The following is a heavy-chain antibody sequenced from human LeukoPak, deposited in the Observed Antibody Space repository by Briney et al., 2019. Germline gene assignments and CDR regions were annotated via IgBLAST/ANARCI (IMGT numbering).Heavy chain of an antibody. V-gene: IGHV1-8*01. Sequence: ASVKVSCKASGYTFTSYDINWVRQATGQGLEWMGWMNPNSGNTGYAQKFQGRVTMTRNTSISTAYMELSSLRSEDTAVYYCAREVRIAAATVGYWGQGTLVTVSS. J-gene: IGHJ4*02. CDR1: GYTFTSYD. D-gene: IGHD6-13*01. CDR2: MNPNSGNT. CDR3: AREVRIAAATVGY.